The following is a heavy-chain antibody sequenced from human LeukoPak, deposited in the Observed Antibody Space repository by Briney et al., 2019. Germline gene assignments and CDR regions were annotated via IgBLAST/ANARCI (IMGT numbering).Heavy chain of an antibody. D-gene: IGHD3-10*01. CDR1: GYTFTSYG. Sequence: GASVKVSCKSSGYTFTSYGISWVRQAPGQGLEWMGWISAYNGNTNYAQKLQCRVTMTTDTSTSTAYMELRSLRSDDTAVYYCARGVLWFGDGGNWFDPWGQGTLVTVSS. J-gene: IGHJ5*02. CDR2: ISAYNGNT. CDR3: ARGVLWFGDGGNWFDP. V-gene: IGHV1-18*04.